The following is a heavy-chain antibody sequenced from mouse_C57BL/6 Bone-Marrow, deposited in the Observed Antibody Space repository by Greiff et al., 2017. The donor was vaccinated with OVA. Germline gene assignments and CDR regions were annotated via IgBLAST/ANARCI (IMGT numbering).Heavy chain of an antibody. J-gene: IGHJ3*01. CDR2: IYPSSGNT. Sequence: VKLMESGAELARPGASVKLSCKASGYTFTSYGISWVKQRPGQGLEWIGEIYPSSGNTYYNEKFKGKATLPADKSSSTAYMELRSLTSEDSAVYYCAPMYYYGSSLAYWGQGTLVTVSA. V-gene: IGHV1-81*01. D-gene: IGHD1-1*01. CDR3: APMYYYGSSLAY. CDR1: GYTFTSYG.